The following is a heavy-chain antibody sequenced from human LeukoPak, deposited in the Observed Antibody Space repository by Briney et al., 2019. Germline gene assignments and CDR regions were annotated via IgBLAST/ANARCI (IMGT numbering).Heavy chain of an antibody. CDR3: ARDLGYGGNPGY. J-gene: IGHJ4*02. D-gene: IGHD4-23*01. CDR2: ISYDGSNK. Sequence: GGSLRLSCAASGFTFSSYAMHWVRQAPGKGLEWVAVISYDGSNKYYADSVKGRFTISRDNSKNTLYLQMNSLRTEDTAVYYCARDLGYGGNPGYWGQGTLVTVSS. V-gene: IGHV3-30*04. CDR1: GFTFSSYA.